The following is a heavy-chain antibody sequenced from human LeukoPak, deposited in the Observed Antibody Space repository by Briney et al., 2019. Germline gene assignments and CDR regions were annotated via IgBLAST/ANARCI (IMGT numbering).Heavy chain of an antibody. CDR2: IKQDGSEK. CDR1: GFTFSSYW. CDR3: ARDLVCRGGSCYSYYFDY. V-gene: IGHV3-7*01. J-gene: IGHJ4*02. Sequence: GGSLRLSCAASGFTFSSYWMSWVRQAPGKGLEWVANIKQDGSEKYYVDSVKGRFTISRDNAKNSLYLQMNSLRAEDTAVYYCARDLVCRGGSCYSYYFDYWGQGTLVTVSS. D-gene: IGHD2-15*01.